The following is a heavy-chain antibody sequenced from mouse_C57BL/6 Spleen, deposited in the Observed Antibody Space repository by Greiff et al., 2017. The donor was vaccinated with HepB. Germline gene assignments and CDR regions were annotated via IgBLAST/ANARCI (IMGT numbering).Heavy chain of an antibody. CDR3: ARKSLGEAMDY. D-gene: IGHD4-1*01. CDR2: IYPRDGST. V-gene: IGHV1-85*01. Sequence: QVQLKESGPELVKPGASVKLSCKASGYTFTSYDINWVKQRPGQGLEWIGWIYPRDGSTKYNEKFKGKATLTVDTSSSTAYMELHSLTSEDSAVYFCARKSLGEAMDYWGQGTSVTVSS. CDR1: GYTFTSYD. J-gene: IGHJ4*01.